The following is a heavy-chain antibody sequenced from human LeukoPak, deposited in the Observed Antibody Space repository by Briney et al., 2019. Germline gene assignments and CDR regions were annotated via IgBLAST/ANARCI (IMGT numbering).Heavy chain of an antibody. CDR3: ARSTHGYYYYGMDV. CDR2: ISSNGGST. Sequence: GPLRLSCAASGFTFSSYAMHWVRQAPGKGLEYVSAISSNGGSTYYANSVKGRFTISRDNSKNTLYLQMGSLRAEDMAVYYCARSTHGYYYYGMDVWGQGTTVTVSS. D-gene: IGHD1-1*01. CDR1: GFTFSSYA. V-gene: IGHV3-64*01. J-gene: IGHJ6*02.